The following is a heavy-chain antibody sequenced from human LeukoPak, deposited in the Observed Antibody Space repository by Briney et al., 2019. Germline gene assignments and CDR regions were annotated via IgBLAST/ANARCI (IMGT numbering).Heavy chain of an antibody. J-gene: IGHJ4*02. CDR1: GYTFTGYY. D-gene: IGHD3-3*01. Sequence: ASVKVSCKASGYTFTGYYIHWVRQAPGQGLEWMGWISAYNGNTNYAQKLQGRVTMTTDTSTSTAYMELRSLRSDDTAVYYCARDVPGVVYFDYWGQGTLVTVSS. V-gene: IGHV1-18*04. CDR3: ARDVPGVVYFDY. CDR2: ISAYNGNT.